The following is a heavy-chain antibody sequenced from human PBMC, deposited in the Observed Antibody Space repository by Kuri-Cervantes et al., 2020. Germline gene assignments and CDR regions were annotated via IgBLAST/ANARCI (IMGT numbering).Heavy chain of an antibody. V-gene: IGHV1-69*06. CDR1: GGTFSSYA. CDR2: IIPIFGTA. D-gene: IGHD1-7*01. Sequence: SVKVSCKASGGTFSSYAISWVRQAPGQGLGWMGGIIPIFGTANYAQKFQGRVTITADKSTSTAYMELSSLRSEDTAVYYCARAAGITGTTGWSHYYYYYYMDVWGKGTTVTVSS. CDR3: ARAAGITGTTGWSHYYYYYYMDV. J-gene: IGHJ6*03.